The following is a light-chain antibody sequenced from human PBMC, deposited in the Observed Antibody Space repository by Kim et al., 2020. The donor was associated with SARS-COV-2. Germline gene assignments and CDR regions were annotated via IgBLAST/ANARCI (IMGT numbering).Light chain of an antibody. J-gene: IGLJ2*01. CDR1: SSDIGSYKL. CDR3: SSYAGSRFMV. V-gene: IGLV2-23*02. CDR2: EVT. Sequence: QSALTQPASVSGSPGQSITISCTGTSSDIGSYKLVSWYQQEAGKAPRLMIYEVTKRPPGISDRFSGAKSGNTASLTISGLRAEDEADYFCSSYAGSRFMVFGGGTKSPS.